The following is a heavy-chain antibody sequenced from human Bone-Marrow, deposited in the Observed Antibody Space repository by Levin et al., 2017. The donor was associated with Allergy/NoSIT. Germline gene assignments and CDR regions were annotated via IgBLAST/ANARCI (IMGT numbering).Heavy chain of an antibody. CDR3: ARAPGVDTAMLFYWYFDL. V-gene: IGHV3-53*01. Sequence: GESLKISCAASGFTVSSNYMSWVRQAPGKGLEWVSVIYSGGSTYYADSVKGRFTISRDNSKNTLYLQMNSLRAEDTAVYYCARAPGVDTAMLFYWYFDLWGRGTLVTVSS. CDR2: IYSGGST. CDR1: GFTVSSNY. J-gene: IGHJ2*01. D-gene: IGHD5-18*01.